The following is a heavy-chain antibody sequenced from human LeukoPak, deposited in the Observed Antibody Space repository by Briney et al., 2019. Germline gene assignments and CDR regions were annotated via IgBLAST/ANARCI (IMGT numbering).Heavy chain of an antibody. J-gene: IGHJ5*02. CDR1: GGSFSAYY. CDR2: IYYTGIT. Sequence: SETLSLTCVVYGGSFSAYYWLWLRQPPGKGLEWIGSIYYTGITYYNLSLKSRVTISVDTSKYQCSLRLSSVTAADTAVYYCASLQSGSSWYEVGWFDPWGQGTLVTVSS. D-gene: IGHD6-13*01. V-gene: IGHV4-34*01. CDR3: ASLQSGSSWYEVGWFDP.